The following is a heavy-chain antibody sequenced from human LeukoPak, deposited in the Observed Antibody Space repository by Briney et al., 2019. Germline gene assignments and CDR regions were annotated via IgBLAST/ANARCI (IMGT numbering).Heavy chain of an antibody. V-gene: IGHV4-39*01. Sequence: PSETLSLTCTVSGGSISSSSYYWGWIRQPPGKGLEWIGSIYYSGSTYYNPSLKSRVTISVDTSKNQFSLKLSSVTAADTAVYYCARQAANSPYSNHLYYFDYWGQGTLVTVSS. CDR2: IYYSGST. CDR3: ARQAANSPYSNHLYYFDY. CDR1: GGSISSSSYY. D-gene: IGHD4-11*01. J-gene: IGHJ4*02.